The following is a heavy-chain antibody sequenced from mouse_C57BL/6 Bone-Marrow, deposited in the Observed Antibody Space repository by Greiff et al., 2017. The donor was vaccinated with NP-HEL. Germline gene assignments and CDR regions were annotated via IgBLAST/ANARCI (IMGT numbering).Heavy chain of an antibody. D-gene: IGHD2-9*01. CDR2: IHPNSGST. CDR1: GYTFTSYW. Sequence: QVQLQQPGAELVKPGASVKLSCKASGYTFTSYWMHWVKQRPGQGLEWIGMIHPNSGSTNYNEKFKSKATLTVDKSSSTAYMQLSSLTSEDSAVYYCARVRVISYYGYDGGWFAYWGQGTLVTVSA. CDR3: ARVRVISYYGYDGGWFAY. J-gene: IGHJ3*01. V-gene: IGHV1-64*01.